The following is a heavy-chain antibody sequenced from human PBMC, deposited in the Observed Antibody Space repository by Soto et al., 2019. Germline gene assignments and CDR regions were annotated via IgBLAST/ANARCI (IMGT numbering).Heavy chain of an antibody. J-gene: IGHJ4*02. CDR3: ARAGGLGAVAVDY. CDR1: GGSISSGGYS. Sequence: QLQLQESGSGLVKPSQTLSLTCAVSGGSISSGGYSWSWIRQPPGKCLEWIGYIYHGSTYYNPSLESRVTGSVDTSRNKFSLKLSSVTAADTAVYYCARAGGLGAVAVDYWGQGTLVTVSS. CDR2: IYHGST. V-gene: IGHV4-30-2*01. D-gene: IGHD6-19*01.